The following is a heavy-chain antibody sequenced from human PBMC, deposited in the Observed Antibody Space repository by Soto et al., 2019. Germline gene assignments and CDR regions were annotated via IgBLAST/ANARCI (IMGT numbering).Heavy chain of an antibody. D-gene: IGHD6-19*01. V-gene: IGHV3-23*01. CDR2: ITGSGDST. CDR1: GFTFSSHA. J-gene: IGHJ4*02. CDR3: AKDLQFSGWLSAQAFDY. Sequence: EVQLLESGGGLVPPGGSLRLSCAVSGFTFSSHAMSWVRQAPGKGLECVSSITGSGDSTYYEDSVKGRFTISRDKSKSTLYLQMNSLRAGDTAVYYFAKDLQFSGWLSAQAFDYWCQGTEVTVSS.